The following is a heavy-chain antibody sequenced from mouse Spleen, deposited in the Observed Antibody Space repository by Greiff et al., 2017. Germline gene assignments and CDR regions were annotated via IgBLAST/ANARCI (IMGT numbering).Heavy chain of an antibody. J-gene: IGHJ2*01. D-gene: IGHD1-1*01. Sequence: EVKLVESGPGMVKPSQSLSLTCTVTGYSITSGYDWHWIRHFPGNKLEWMGYISYSGSTNYNPSLKSRISITHDTSKNHFFLKLNSVTTEDTATYYCARGNYYDGSLDYWGQGTTLTVSS. CDR1: GYSITSGYD. V-gene: IGHV3-1*01. CDR3: ARGNYYDGSLDY. CDR2: ISYSGST.